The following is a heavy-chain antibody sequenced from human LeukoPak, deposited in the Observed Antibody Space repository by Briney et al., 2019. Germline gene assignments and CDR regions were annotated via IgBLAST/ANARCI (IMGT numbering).Heavy chain of an antibody. J-gene: IGHJ4*02. D-gene: IGHD3-10*01. Sequence: SETLSLTCAVYGGSFSGYYWSWIRQPPGKGLEWIGEINHSGSTNYNPSLKSRVTISVDTSKNQFSLKLSSVTAADTAVYYCARDIHYYGSGSGYFDYWGQGTLVTVSS. CDR1: GGSFSGYY. CDR2: INHSGST. V-gene: IGHV4-34*01. CDR3: ARDIHYYGSGSGYFDY.